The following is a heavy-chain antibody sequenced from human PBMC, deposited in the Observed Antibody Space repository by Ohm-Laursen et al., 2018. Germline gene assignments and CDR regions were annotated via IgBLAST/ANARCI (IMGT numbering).Heavy chain of an antibody. D-gene: IGHD6-19*01. J-gene: IGHJ4*02. CDR1: GFTFSSYS. CDR3: AVGDRGTTAVAGDF. CDR2: IKPDGSEK. V-gene: IGHV3-7*01. Sequence: SLRLSCAASGFTFSSYSMNWVRQAPGKGLEWVANIKPDGSEKYYVDSVKGRFTISRDNAKNSLYLQMNSLRAEDTAVYSCAVGDRGTTAVAGDFWGPGTLVTVSS.